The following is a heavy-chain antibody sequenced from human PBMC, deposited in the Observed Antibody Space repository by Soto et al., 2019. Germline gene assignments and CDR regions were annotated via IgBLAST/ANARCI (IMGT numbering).Heavy chain of an antibody. V-gene: IGHV4-30-4*01. CDR2: IYYSGST. CDR3: ASRHSSPYFDY. Sequence: PSETLSLTCTVSGGSISSGDYYWSWIRQPPGKGLEWIGSIYYSGSTYYNPSLKSRVTISLDTSKNQFSLKLNSVTAADTAVYYCASRHSSPYFDYWGQGTLVTVSS. D-gene: IGHD6-13*01. J-gene: IGHJ4*02. CDR1: GGSISSGDYY.